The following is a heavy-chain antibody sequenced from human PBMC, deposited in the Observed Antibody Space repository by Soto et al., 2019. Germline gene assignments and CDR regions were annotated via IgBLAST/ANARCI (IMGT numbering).Heavy chain of an antibody. CDR1: GFTFSSYA. CDR3: ASGLSSWYYGMDV. CDR2: ISGSGGST. D-gene: IGHD6-13*01. V-gene: IGHV3-23*01. J-gene: IGHJ6*02. Sequence: EVQLLESGGGLVQPGGSLRLSCAASGFTFSSYAMSWVRQAPGKGLEWVSAISGSGGSTYYADSVKGRFTISRDNSKNTLYLQMNSLSAEDTAVYYCASGLSSWYYGMDVWGQGTTVTVSS.